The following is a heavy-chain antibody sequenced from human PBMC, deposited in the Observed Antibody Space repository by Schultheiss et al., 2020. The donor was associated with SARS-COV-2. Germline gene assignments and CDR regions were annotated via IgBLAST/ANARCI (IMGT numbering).Heavy chain of an antibody. J-gene: IGHJ4*02. CDR2: ISSSSSYI. V-gene: IGHV3-21*01. CDR1: GFTFSSFS. CDR3: ARDTGDPFDY. Sequence: GGSLRLSCAASGFTFSSFSMNWVRQAPGKGLEWVSSISSSSSYIYYADSVKGGFTISRDNAKNSLYLQMNSLRAEDTAVYYCARDTGDPFDYWGQGTLVTVSS. D-gene: IGHD1-26*01.